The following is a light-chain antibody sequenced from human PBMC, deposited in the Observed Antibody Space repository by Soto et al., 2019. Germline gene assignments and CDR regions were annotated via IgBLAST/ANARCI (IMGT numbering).Light chain of an antibody. V-gene: IGLV2-23*01. CDR2: EGS. Sequence: QSALTQPASVSGSPGQSITISCTGTSSDVGSYNLVSWYQQHPGKAPKLMIYEGSKRPSGVSNRFSGSKSGNTASLTISGLQAEDEADYYCCSYAGRVFGGGNKLTVL. J-gene: IGLJ3*02. CDR1: SSDVGSYNL. CDR3: CSYAGRV.